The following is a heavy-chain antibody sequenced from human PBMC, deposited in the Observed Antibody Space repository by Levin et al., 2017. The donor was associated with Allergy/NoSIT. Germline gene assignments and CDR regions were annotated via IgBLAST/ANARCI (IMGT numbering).Heavy chain of an antibody. Sequence: QSGGSLRLSCAASGFTFSSYGMHWVRQAPGKGLEWVAVISYDGSNKYYADSVKGRFTISRDNSKNTLYLQMNSLRAEDTAVYYCAKSGGGNSFDYWGQGTLVTVSS. CDR3: AKSGGGNSFDY. D-gene: IGHD4-23*01. V-gene: IGHV3-30*18. J-gene: IGHJ4*02. CDR1: GFTFSSYG. CDR2: ISYDGSNK.